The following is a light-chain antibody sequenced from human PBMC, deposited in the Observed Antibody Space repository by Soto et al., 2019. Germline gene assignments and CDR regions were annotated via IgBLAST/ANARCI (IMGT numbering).Light chain of an antibody. V-gene: IGKV3-15*01. CDR1: QGVSRK. J-gene: IGKJ4*01. Sequence: DIVMTQSPATLSVAPGERVTFSCRASQGVSRKLAWYQHKPGQAPRLLIYGASTRATGIPARFSGSGSGTEFTLTISSLQSEDFAVYYCLQYNNWPRTFGGGTKVDIK. CDR2: GAS. CDR3: LQYNNWPRT.